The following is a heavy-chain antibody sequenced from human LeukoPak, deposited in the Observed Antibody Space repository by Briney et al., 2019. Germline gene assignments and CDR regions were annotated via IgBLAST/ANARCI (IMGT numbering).Heavy chain of an antibody. CDR1: GYTFTGYY. J-gene: IGHJ4*02. V-gene: IGHV1-2*06. CDR3: ARDRAGKITIFGVGIDY. Sequence: ASVKVSCKASGYTFTGYYIHWVRQAPGQGLDWMGRINPNTGGTNYAQKLQGRVTMTTDTSTSTAYMELSRLRSDDTAVYYCARDRAGKITIFGVGIDYWGQGTLVTVSS. D-gene: IGHD3-3*01. CDR2: INPNTGGT.